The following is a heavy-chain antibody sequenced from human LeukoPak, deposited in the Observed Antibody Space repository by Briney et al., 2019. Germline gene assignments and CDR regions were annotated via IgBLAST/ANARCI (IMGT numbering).Heavy chain of an antibody. D-gene: IGHD2-2*01. J-gene: IGHJ4*02. V-gene: IGHV1-69*01. CDR3: ARLRLDLPPDIVVVPAAMDDY. Sequence: SVKVSCKASGGTFSSYAMSWVRQAPGQGLEWMGGIIPIFGTANYAQKFQGRVTITADESTSTAYMELSSLRSEDTAVYYCARLRLDLPPDIVVVPAAMDDYWGQGTLVTVSS. CDR2: IIPIFGTA. CDR1: GGTFSSYA.